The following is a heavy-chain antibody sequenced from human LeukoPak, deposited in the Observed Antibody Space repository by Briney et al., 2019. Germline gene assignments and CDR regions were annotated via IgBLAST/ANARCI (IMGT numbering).Heavy chain of an antibody. D-gene: IGHD1-26*01. V-gene: IGHV3-23*01. CDR1: GFAFSNYA. CDR2: ISASGVGT. J-gene: IGHJ4*02. CDR3: ASFPTSSGSYRKYYFDY. Sequence: GGSLRLSCAASGFAFSNYAVAWVRQAPGKGLEWVSGISASGVGTYYADSVKGRFTISRDNAKNSLYLQMNSLRAEDTAVYYCASFPTSSGSYRKYYFDYWGQGTLVTVSS.